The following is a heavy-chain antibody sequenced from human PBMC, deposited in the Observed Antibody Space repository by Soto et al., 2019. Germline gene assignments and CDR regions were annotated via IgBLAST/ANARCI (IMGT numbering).Heavy chain of an antibody. J-gene: IGHJ6*04. CDR3: GTFLSTTSPDV. D-gene: IGHD2-2*01. V-gene: IGHV6-1*01. CDR1: GASVSSKSAA. Sequence: PXQTLSLTCAISGASVSSKSAAWNLIRQSPSRGLEWLGRTYYRSKWYNDYAVSVKSRITINPDTSKNQFSLHLNSVTPEDTAVYYCGTFLSTTSPDVWGEGTTVTVSS. CDR2: TYYRSKWYN.